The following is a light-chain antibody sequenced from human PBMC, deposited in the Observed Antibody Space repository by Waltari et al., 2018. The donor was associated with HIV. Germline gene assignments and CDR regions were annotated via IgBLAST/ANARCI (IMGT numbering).Light chain of an antibody. CDR2: GNV. Sequence: QSALTQPPSVSAAPGQKVTISCSGSASNIGTFYVSWFQQFPGTPPKVIIFGNVKGPSGVQDRFSASKSGTSATLDITGLQTGDEADYYCGTWDASLNLAGVFGGGTRLTVL. V-gene: IGLV1-51*01. J-gene: IGLJ3*02. CDR1: ASNIGTFY. CDR3: GTWDASLNLAGV.